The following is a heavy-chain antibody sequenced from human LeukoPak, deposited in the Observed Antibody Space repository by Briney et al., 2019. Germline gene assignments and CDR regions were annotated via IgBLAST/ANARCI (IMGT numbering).Heavy chain of an antibody. V-gene: IGHV1-2*06. D-gene: IGHD2-15*01. J-gene: IGHJ4*02. CDR3: AREGSDSCHDY. Sequence: ASVKVSCKASGYTFTGYYMHWVRQAPGKGLKGMGRINPNSGGTNYAQKFQGRVAMTRDTSISTAYMELSRLRSDDTAVYYCAREGSDSCHDYWGQGTLVTVSS. CDR1: GYTFTGYY. CDR2: INPNSGGT.